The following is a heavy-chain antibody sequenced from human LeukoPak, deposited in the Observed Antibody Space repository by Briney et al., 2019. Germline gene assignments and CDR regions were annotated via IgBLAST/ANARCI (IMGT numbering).Heavy chain of an antibody. CDR2: ISSGGNYI. CDR1: GFTFSSYA. Sequence: PGGSLRLSCAASGFTFSSYAMNWVRQAPGKGLEWVSSISSGGNYIYYADSVRGRFTVSRANAKNSLYLLMDSLRAEDTALYYCAREGYFASDSWGQGTLVTVSS. CDR3: AREGYFASDS. V-gene: IGHV3-21*01. J-gene: IGHJ1*01. D-gene: IGHD3-10*01.